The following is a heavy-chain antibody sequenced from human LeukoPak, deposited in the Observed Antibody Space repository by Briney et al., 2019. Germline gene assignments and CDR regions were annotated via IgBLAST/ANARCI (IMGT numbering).Heavy chain of an antibody. V-gene: IGHV1-69*06. J-gene: IGHJ6*03. CDR1: GGTFNSYV. CDR3: GTMISSKYYYYYMDV. D-gene: IGHD3-16*01. Sequence: ASVKVSCKASGGTFNSYVSSWVRQAPGQGLEWMGGIIPMFGTGNYAQKFQGRVTIPADKSTSTTYMELSSLRSEDTAVYYCGTMISSKYYYYYMDVWGKGTTVTVSS. CDR2: IIPMFGTG.